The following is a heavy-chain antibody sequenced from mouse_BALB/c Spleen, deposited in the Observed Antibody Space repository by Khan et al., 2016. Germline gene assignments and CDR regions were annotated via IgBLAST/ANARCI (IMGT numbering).Heavy chain of an antibody. CDR1: GFSLTNSG. CDR2: IWAGGST. V-gene: IGHV2-9*02. CDR3: ASADQDFDAWFAS. Sequence: QVQLKESGPGLVAPSQSLSITCTVSGFSLTNSGVHWVRQPPRKGLDWLGVIWAGGSTDYNSALMSRLSITRDTTSTHIFLKMNSLLTDDTAMYYCASADQDFDAWFASWGQGTLVTVSA. J-gene: IGHJ3*01.